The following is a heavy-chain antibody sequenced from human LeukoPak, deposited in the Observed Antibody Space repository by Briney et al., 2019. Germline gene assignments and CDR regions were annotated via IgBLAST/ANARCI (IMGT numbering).Heavy chain of an antibody. Sequence: GGSLRLSCAASGFTFSSYAMHWVRQAPGKGLEWVAVISYDGSNKYYADSVKGRFTISRDNSKNTLYLQMNSLRAEDTAVYFCARDLGSGRSSYRNWGQGTLVTVSS. J-gene: IGHJ4*02. CDR3: ARDLGSGRSSYRN. V-gene: IGHV3-30-3*01. CDR2: ISYDGSNK. CDR1: GFTFSSYA. D-gene: IGHD2-15*01.